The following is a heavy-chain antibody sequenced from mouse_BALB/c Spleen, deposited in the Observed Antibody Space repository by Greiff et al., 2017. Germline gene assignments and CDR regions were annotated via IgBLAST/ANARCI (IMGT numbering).Heavy chain of an antibody. V-gene: IGHV14-1*02. D-gene: IGHD2-1*01. J-gene: IGHJ1*01. CDR3: ARSGGNYDWYFDV. CDR1: GFNIKDYY. Sequence: EVQLQESGAELVRPGALVKLSCKASGFNIKDYYMHWVKQRPEQGLEWIGWIDPENGNTIYDPKFQGKASITADTSSNTAYLQLSSLTSEDSAIYYCARSGGNYDWYFDVWGAGTTVTVSS. CDR2: IDPENGNT.